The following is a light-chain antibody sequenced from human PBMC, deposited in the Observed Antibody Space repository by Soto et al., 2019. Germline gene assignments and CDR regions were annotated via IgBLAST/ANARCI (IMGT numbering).Light chain of an antibody. V-gene: IGLV2-14*01. J-gene: IGLJ1*01. CDR2: EVS. Sequence: QSALTQPASVSGSPGQSITISCTGTSSDIGVYNYVSWYQQLPGIPPKLMIYEVSNRPSGVSNRFSGSKSGNTASLTISGLQAVDEADYYCNSYTTSNTEVFGTGTKVTVL. CDR3: NSYTTSNTEV. CDR1: SSDIGVYNY.